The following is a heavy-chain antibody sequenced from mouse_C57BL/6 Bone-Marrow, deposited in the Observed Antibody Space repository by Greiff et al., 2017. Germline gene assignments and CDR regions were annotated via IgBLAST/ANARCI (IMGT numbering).Heavy chain of an antibody. V-gene: IGHV14-2*01. CDR2: IDPEDGET. J-gene: IGHJ3*01. CDR3: AREDGYRVCFAY. Sequence: EVQLQQSGAELVKPGASVKLSCTASGFNIKDYYMHWVKQRTEQGLEWIGRIDPEDGETKYAPKFQGKATMTADTSSNSAYLQLSSLTSEDTAVYYCAREDGYRVCFAYWGQGTLVTVSA. D-gene: IGHD2-3*01. CDR1: GFNIKDYY.